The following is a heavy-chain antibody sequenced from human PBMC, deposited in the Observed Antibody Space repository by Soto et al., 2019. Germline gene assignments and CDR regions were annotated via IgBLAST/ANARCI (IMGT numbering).Heavy chain of an antibody. D-gene: IGHD3-9*01. CDR2: ISAYNGNT. CDR3: ARVDRYYDILTGESAFDI. V-gene: IGHV1-18*04. Sequence: ASVKVSCKASGYTFTSYGISWVRQAPGQGLEWMGWISAYNGNTNYAQKPQGRVTMTTDTSTSTAYMELRSLRSDDTAVYYCARVDRYYDILTGESAFDIWGQGTMVTVSS. CDR1: GYTFTSYG. J-gene: IGHJ3*02.